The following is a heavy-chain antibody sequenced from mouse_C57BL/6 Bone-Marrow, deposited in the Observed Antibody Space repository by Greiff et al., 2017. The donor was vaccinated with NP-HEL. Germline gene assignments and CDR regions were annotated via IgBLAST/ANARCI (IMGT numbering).Heavy chain of an antibody. V-gene: IGHV1-69*01. Sequence: VQLQQSGAELVMPGASVKLSCKASGYTFTSYWMHWVKQRPGQGLEWIGEIDPSDSYTNYNQKFKGKSTLTVDKSSSTAYMQLSSLTSEDSAVYYCARSRVGPLFDYWGQGTTLTVSS. CDR1: GYTFTSYW. D-gene: IGHD4-1*01. CDR3: ARSRVGPLFDY. J-gene: IGHJ2*01. CDR2: IDPSDSYT.